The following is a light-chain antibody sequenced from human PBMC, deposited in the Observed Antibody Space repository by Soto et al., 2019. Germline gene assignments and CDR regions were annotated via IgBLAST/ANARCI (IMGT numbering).Light chain of an antibody. CDR3: SSYAGTRTSV. V-gene: IGLV2-23*01. CDR2: EGS. Sequence: QSALTQPASVSGSPGQSITISCTGTSRDVGSYNLVSWYQQHPGKAPKLMIYEGSKRPSGVSNRSYGSKSGNTASLTISGLQAEDEADYYGSSYAGTRTSVFGWGTPVTVL. CDR1: SRDVGSYNL. J-gene: IGLJ1*01.